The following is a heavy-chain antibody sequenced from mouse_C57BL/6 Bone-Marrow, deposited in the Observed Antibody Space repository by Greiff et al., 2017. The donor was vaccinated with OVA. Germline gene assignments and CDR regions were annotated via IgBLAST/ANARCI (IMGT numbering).Heavy chain of an antibody. CDR1: GFTFSSYA. J-gene: IGHJ2*01. Sequence: DVKLVESGGGLVKPGGSLKLSCAASGFTFSSYAMSWVRQTPEKRLEWVATISDGGSYTYYPDNVKGRFTISRDNAKNNLYLQMSHLKSEDTAMYYCARDIDPWGQGTTLTVSS. D-gene: IGHD2-12*01. CDR2: ISDGGSYT. V-gene: IGHV5-4*01. CDR3: ARDIDP.